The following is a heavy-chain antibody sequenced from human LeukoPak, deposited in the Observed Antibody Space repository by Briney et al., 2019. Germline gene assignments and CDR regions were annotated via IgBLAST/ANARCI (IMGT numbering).Heavy chain of an antibody. V-gene: IGHV3-23*01. D-gene: IGHD3-22*01. CDR1: GFTFSSYA. J-gene: IGHJ4*02. CDR2: ISGSGSNT. CDR3: AKDSLPRYYDSSEPTFDY. Sequence: PGGSLRLSCAASGFTFSSYAMSWVRQAPGKGLEWVSGISGSGSNTYYADSVKGRFTISRDNPKNTLYLQMNSLRAVDTAVYYCAKDSLPRYYDSSEPTFDYWGQGTLVTVSS.